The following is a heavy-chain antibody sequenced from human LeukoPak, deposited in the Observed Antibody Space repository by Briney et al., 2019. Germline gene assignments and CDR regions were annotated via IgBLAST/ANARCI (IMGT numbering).Heavy chain of an antibody. V-gene: IGHV4-38-2*01. J-gene: IGHJ3*02. CDR1: GYSISSGYY. CDR2: IYHSGST. D-gene: IGHD6-19*01. CDR3: ARQGWSDASDI. Sequence: PSETLSLTCAVSGYSISSGYYWGWIRPPPGKGLEWIGSIYHSGSTYYNPSLKSRVTISVDTSKNQFSLKLSSVTAADTAVYYCARQGWSDASDIWGQGTMVTVSS.